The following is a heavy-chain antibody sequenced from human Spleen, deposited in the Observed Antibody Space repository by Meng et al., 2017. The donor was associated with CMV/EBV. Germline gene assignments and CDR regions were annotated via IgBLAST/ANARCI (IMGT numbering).Heavy chain of an antibody. V-gene: IGHV1-69*05. D-gene: IGHD6-13*01. CDR2: IIPIFGTA. CDR1: GGTFSSYA. CDR3: ASVGSSWSYYYGMDV. J-gene: IGHJ6*02. Sequence: SVKVSCKASGGTFSSYAISWGRQAPGQGLEWMGGIIPIFGTANYAQKFQGRVTITTDESTSTAYMELSSLRSEDTAVYYCASVGSSWSYYYGMDVWGQGTTVTVSS.